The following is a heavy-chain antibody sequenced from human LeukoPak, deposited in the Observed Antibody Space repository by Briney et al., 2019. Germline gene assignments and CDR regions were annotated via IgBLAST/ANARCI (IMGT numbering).Heavy chain of an antibody. D-gene: IGHD6-19*01. CDR3: AKRSSGPYYFDY. J-gene: IGHJ4*02. V-gene: IGHV3-23*01. CDR1: GFTFSSYA. CDR2: ISGSGGST. Sequence: GGSLRLSCAASGFTFSSYAMSWVRQAPGKGLEWVSAISGSGGSTYYADSVKGRFTISKDNSKNTLYLQMNSLRAEDTAVYYCAKRSSGPYYFDYWGQGTLVTVSS.